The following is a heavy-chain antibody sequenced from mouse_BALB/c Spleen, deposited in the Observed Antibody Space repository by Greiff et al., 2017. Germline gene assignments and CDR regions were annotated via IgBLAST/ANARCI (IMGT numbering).Heavy chain of an antibody. J-gene: IGHJ4*01. Sequence: QVQLQQSGAELAKPGASVKMSCKASGYTFTSYWMHWVKQRPGQGLEWIGYINPSTGYTEYNQKFKDKATLTADKSSSTAYMQLSSLTSEDSAVYYCARRFYGGYYAMDYWGQGTSVTVSS. CDR3: ARRFYGGYYAMDY. D-gene: IGHD1-1*02. CDR2: INPSTGYT. V-gene: IGHV1-7*01. CDR1: GYTFTSYW.